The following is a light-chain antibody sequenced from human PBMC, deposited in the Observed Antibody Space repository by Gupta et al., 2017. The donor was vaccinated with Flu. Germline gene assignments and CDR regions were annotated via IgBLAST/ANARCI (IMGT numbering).Light chain of an antibody. CDR1: QSVLYSSNNKNY. J-gene: IGKJ4*02. CDR2: WAS. V-gene: IGKV4-1*01. CDR3: QQDYSTPQT. Sequence: DIVMTQSPDSLAVSLGERATINCKSSQSVLYSSNNKNYLAWYQQKPGQPPKLLIYWASTRESGVPDRFSGSGSGTDFTLTISSLKAEDVAVYYCQQDYSTPQTFGEGTKVEIK.